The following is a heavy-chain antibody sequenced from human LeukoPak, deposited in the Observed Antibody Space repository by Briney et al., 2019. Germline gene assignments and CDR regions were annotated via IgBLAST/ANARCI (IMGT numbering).Heavy chain of an antibody. CDR1: GDSISSDSYY. CDR3: ASLAVADTTLGV. J-gene: IGHJ4*02. D-gene: IGHD6-19*01. Sequence: SETLSLTCTVSGDSISSDSYYWSWIRQPAGKGLEWIGRFYTSGSFNYNPSLRSRVTISVDTSKNQFSLKLSSVTAADTAVYYCASLAVADTTLGVWGQGTLVTVSS. V-gene: IGHV4-61*02. CDR2: FYTSGSF.